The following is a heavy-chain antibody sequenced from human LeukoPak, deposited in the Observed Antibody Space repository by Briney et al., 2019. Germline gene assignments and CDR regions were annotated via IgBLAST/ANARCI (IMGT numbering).Heavy chain of an antibody. V-gene: IGHV3-23*01. CDR2: ISDSGDST. Sequence: GGSLRLSCAASGFTFSNYGMRWVRQAPGKGLEWVSGISDSGDSTYYADSVKGRFTISRDNSKNTLFLQMNSLRVEDTAIYYCAKDAAGPEYWGQGTRVTVSS. CDR1: GFTFSNYG. D-gene: IGHD6-13*01. J-gene: IGHJ4*02. CDR3: AKDAAGPEY.